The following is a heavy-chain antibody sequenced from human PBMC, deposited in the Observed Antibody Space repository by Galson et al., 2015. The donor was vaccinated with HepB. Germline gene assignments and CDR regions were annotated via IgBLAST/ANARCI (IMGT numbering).Heavy chain of an antibody. CDR1: GYTFTSYG. CDR2: ISAYNGNT. J-gene: IGHJ6*02. V-gene: IGHV1-18*04. D-gene: IGHD2-2*01. Sequence: SVKVSCKASGYTFTSYGISWVRQAPGQGRECLGWISAYNGNTNYAQKLQGRVTMTTDTSTSTAYMELRSLRSDDTAVYYCARGNYCSSTSCYGGDHRHYYYYGMDVWGQGTTVTVSS. CDR3: ARGNYCSSTSCYGGDHRHYYYYGMDV.